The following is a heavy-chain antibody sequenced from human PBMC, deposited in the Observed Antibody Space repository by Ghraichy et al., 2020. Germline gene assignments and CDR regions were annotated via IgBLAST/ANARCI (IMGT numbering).Heavy chain of an antibody. CDR1: GGSISSYY. CDR3: ARVHHSGWFPVRFDP. Sequence: SETLSLTCTVSGGSISSYYWSWIRQPPGKGLEWIGYIYDSGSTNYNPSLKSRVTMLVDTSKSQFSLKLSSVTAADTAVYFCARVHHSGWFPVRFDPWGQGTLVTVSS. V-gene: IGHV4-59*01. D-gene: IGHD6-19*01. J-gene: IGHJ5*02. CDR2: IYDSGST.